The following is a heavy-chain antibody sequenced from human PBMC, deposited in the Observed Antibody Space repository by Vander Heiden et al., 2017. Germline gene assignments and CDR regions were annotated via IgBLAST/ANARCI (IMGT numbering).Heavy chain of an antibody. Sequence: QVQLVESGGGVVQPGRSLRLSCAASGFTFSSYGMHWLRQAPGKGLEWVAVISYDGSNKYYADSVKGRFTISRDNSKNTLYLQMNSLRAEDTAVYYCAKPRAMTTVVKGAFDIWGQGTMVTVSS. J-gene: IGHJ3*02. V-gene: IGHV3-30*18. CDR2: ISYDGSNK. CDR1: GFTFSSYG. D-gene: IGHD4-17*01. CDR3: AKPRAMTTVVKGAFDI.